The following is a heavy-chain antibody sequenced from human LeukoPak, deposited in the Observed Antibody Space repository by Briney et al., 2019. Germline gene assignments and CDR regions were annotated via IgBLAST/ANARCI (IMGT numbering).Heavy chain of an antibody. CDR2: IKSKTDGGTT. CDR1: GFTFSNAW. J-gene: IGHJ6*03. D-gene: IGHD5-18*01. Sequence: GGSLRLSCAASGFTFSNAWMSWVRQAPGKGLEWVDRIKSKTDGGTTDYAAPVKGRFTISRDDSKNTLYLQMNSLKTEDTAVYYCTTGGSIQLWSTYYMDVWGKGTTVTVSS. CDR3: TTGGSIQLWSTYYMDV. V-gene: IGHV3-15*01.